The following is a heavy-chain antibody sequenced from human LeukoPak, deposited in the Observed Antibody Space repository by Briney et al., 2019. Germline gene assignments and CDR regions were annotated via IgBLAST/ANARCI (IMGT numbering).Heavy chain of an antibody. CDR3: ARETYYDSSGYYYPGFDY. CDR2: IWYDGSNK. J-gene: IGHJ4*02. Sequence: PGGSLRLSCAASGFTFSSYGMHWVRQAPGKGLEWVAVIWYDGSNKYYADSVKGRFTISRDNSKNTLYLQMNSLRAEDTAVYYCARETYYDSSGYYYPGFDYWGQGTLVTVSS. V-gene: IGHV3-33*01. D-gene: IGHD3-22*01. CDR1: GFTFSSYG.